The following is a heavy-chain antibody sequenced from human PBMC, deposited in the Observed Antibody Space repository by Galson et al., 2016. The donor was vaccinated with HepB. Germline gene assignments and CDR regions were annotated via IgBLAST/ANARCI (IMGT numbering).Heavy chain of an antibody. J-gene: IGHJ4*02. Sequence: SETLSLTCTVSAISRGDYHWAFIRQPPGKGLEWIGSFSNSGDTLYNPSLKSRVTMSRDTSKNQFSVSLSSVTAADPAVYFCARVSFRTLGYWGQGTLVTVSS. CDR3: ARVSFRTLGY. V-gene: IGHV4-39*07. CDR2: FSNSGDT. CDR1: AISRGDYH.